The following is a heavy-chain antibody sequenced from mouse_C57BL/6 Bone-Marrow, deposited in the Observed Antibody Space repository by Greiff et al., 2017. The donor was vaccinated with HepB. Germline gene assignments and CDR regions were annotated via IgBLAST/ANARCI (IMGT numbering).Heavy chain of an antibody. CDR2: IYPGDGET. D-gene: IGHD1-1*01. J-gene: IGHJ2*01. V-gene: IGHV1-80*01. CDR3: AAKKIYYFEYYFAY. Sequence: QVQLQQSGAELVKPGASVKISCKASGYAFSSYWMNWVKQRPGKGLEWIGQIYPGDGETNYNGKFKGKATVTADKSSSTAYMQLSSLTSEDSAVYCSAAKKIYYFEYYFAYWGQGTTLTVSS. CDR1: GYAFSSYW.